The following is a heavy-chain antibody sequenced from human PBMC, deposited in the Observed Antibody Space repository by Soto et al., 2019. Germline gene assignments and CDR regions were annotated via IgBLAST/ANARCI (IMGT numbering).Heavy chain of an antibody. CDR3: ARSKGYGEDYYFDY. Sequence: GESLKISCAASGFTFSSYSMNWVRQAPGKGLEWVSSISSSSSYIYYADSVKGRFTISRDNAKNSLYLQMNSLRAEDTAVYYCARSKGYGEDYYFDYWGQGTLVTVSS. V-gene: IGHV3-21*01. CDR2: ISSSSSYI. J-gene: IGHJ4*02. D-gene: IGHD1-1*01. CDR1: GFTFSSYS.